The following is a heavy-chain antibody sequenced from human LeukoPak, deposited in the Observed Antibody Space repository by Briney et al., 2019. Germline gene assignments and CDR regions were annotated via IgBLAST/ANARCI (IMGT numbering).Heavy chain of an antibody. CDR1: GSSISSYDY. CDR3: ARAVERYNFWSGDYRTDYYYYMDV. CDR2: IFNGGPA. Sequence: PSETLSLTCTVSGSSISSYDYCCGRRPPPEGLQGIIGIIFNGGPAYYTPSFESRITISMATSKNQFSLKLDSVTAADTAVYYCARAVERYNFWSGDYRTDYYYYMDVWGKGTTVTVSS. J-gene: IGHJ6*03. D-gene: IGHD3-3*01. V-gene: IGHV4-38-2*02.